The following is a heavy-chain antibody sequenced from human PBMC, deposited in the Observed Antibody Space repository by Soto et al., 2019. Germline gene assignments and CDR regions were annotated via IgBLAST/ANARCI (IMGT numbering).Heavy chain of an antibody. J-gene: IGHJ4*02. Sequence: PSETLSLTCTVSGGSISSSGHYWGWIRQPPGKALEWIGSIYYSGSAYYNPSLKSRVTISVDTSKNQFSLRLSSVTAADTAVFYCARVGDDYSNYFYDYWGQGTLVTVSS. CDR3: ARVGDDYSNYFYDY. D-gene: IGHD4-4*01. CDR1: GGSISSSGHY. V-gene: IGHV4-39*01. CDR2: IYYSGSA.